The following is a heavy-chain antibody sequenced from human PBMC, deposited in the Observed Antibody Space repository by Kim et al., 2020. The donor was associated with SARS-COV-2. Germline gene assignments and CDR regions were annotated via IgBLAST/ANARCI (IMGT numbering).Heavy chain of an antibody. CDR1: GYTFTSYD. Sequence: ASVKVSCKASGYTFTSYDINWVRQATGQGLEWMGSMNPNTGDTGFAQRFQGRLTMTRDTSISTAYMELSSLRSEDTAVYYCARGSGKVPAAAASWGQGTLVTVSS. D-gene: IGHD2-2*01. CDR3: ARGSGKVPAAAAS. CDR2: MNPNTGDT. J-gene: IGHJ4*02. V-gene: IGHV1-8*01.